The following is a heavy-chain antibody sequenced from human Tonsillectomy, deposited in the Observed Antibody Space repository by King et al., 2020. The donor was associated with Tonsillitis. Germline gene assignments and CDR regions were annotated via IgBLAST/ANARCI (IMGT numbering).Heavy chain of an antibody. J-gene: IGHJ3*01. CDR2: LNPDNGGT. D-gene: IGHD1-1*01. CDR1: GYTFTDYY. Sequence: QLVQSGAEVKKPGASVKVSSKASGYTFTDYYIHWVRQAPGDGLEWLGRLNPDNGGTNYAQKFQGRVTMTSDTSISTVYMDLTRLKSDDTAVYYCTRDLVGYDAFDVWGQGTMVTVSS. V-gene: IGHV1-2*06. CDR3: TRDLVGYDAFDV.